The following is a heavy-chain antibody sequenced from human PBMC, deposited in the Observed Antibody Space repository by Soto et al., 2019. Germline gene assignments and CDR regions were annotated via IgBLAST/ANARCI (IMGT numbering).Heavy chain of an antibody. CDR2: ISYDGSNK. Sequence: PGGSLRLSCAASGFTFSSYAMHWVRQAPGKGLEWVAVISYDGSNKYYADSVKGRFTISRDNSKNTLYLQMNSLRAEDTAVYYCARVLVVGYYYGSGSYYIAGPQGYWGQGTLVTVSS. CDR3: ARVLVVGYYYGSGSYYIAGPQGY. J-gene: IGHJ4*02. CDR1: GFTFSSYA. V-gene: IGHV3-30-3*01. D-gene: IGHD3-10*01.